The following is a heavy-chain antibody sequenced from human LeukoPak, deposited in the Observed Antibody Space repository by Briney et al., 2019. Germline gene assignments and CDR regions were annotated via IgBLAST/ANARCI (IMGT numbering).Heavy chain of an antibody. D-gene: IGHD5-24*01. CDR1: GDSFSSNSAA. CDR2: TYYRSKWGN. J-gene: IGHJ3*02. CDR3: ARERLQLGAFDI. Sequence: SQTLSLTCAISGDSFSSNSAAWNWIRPSPWRGLEWLGRTYYRSKWGNDYAVSVKSRITINPDTSKNQFSLQLNSVTPEDTAVYYCARERLQLGAFDIWGPGTMVTVSS. V-gene: IGHV6-1*01.